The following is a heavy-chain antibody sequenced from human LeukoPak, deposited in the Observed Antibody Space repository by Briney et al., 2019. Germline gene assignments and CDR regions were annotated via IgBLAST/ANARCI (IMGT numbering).Heavy chain of an antibody. CDR1: GYTFTGYY. Sequence: ASVKVSCKASGYTFTGYYMHWVRQAPGQGLEWMGWINTNSGGTNYAPKFQGRVTMTRDTSISTAYMELSRLRSDDTAVYYCARDLSRLCSSTSCHNNDYYGMDVWGQGATVTVSS. V-gene: IGHV1-2*02. CDR3: ARDLSRLCSSTSCHNNDYYGMDV. CDR2: INTNSGGT. D-gene: IGHD2-2*02. J-gene: IGHJ6*02.